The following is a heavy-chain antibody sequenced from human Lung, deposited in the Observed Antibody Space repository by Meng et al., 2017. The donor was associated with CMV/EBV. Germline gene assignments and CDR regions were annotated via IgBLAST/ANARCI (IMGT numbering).Heavy chain of an antibody. J-gene: IGHJ4*02. CDR2: IMPILAIT. D-gene: IGHD3-16*01. CDR3: ARASTFVQPFDH. CDR1: GGTFVNKA. Sequence: CKPSGGTFVNKAFNWLRQAPGQGPEWMGQIMPILAITHYAQKFQGRVTITADKSTSTVYMELRSLRPEDTAIYYCARASTFVQPFDHWGQGTLVTVSS. V-gene: IGHV1-69*04.